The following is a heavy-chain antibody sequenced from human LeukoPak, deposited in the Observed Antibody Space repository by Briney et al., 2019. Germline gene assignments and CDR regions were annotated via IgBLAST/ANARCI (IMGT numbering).Heavy chain of an antibody. D-gene: IGHD6-13*01. V-gene: IGHV3-23*01. Sequence: GGTLRLSCAASGFTFSSYAMNWVRQAPGKGLEWVSSISGSGGSTYYADSVKGRFTISRDNSKNTLYLQMNSLRAEDTAVYYCAKALSSSWYIDYWGQGTLVTVSS. CDR3: AKALSSSWYIDY. J-gene: IGHJ4*02. CDR2: ISGSGGST. CDR1: GFTFSSYA.